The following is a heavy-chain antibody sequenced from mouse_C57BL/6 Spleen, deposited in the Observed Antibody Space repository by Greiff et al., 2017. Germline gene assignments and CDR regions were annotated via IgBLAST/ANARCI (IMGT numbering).Heavy chain of an antibody. CDR1: GYAFSSSW. V-gene: IGHV1-82*01. CDR3: ARWMYYYGSSYYFDY. CDR2: IYPGDGDA. J-gene: IGHJ2*01. Sequence: QVQLKQSGPELVKPGASVKISCKASGYAFSSSWMNWVKQRPGKGLEWIGRIYPGDGDANYNGKFKGKATLTADKSSSTAYMQLSSLTSEDSAVYFCARWMYYYGSSYYFDYWGQGTTLTVSS. D-gene: IGHD1-1*01.